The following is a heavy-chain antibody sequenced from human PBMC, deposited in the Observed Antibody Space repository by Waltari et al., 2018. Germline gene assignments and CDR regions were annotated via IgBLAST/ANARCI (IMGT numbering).Heavy chain of an antibody. CDR1: GFTFDDYT. J-gene: IGHJ4*02. Sequence: EVQLVESGGVVVQPGGSLRLSCAASGFTFDDYTMPWVRQAPGKGLGWVSLISWDGGSTYYADSVKGRFTISRDNSKNSLYLQMNSLRTEDTALYYCAKDIGPYGSGSFDYWGQGTLVTVSS. CDR2: ISWDGGST. CDR3: AKDIGPYGSGSFDY. V-gene: IGHV3-43*01. D-gene: IGHD3-10*01.